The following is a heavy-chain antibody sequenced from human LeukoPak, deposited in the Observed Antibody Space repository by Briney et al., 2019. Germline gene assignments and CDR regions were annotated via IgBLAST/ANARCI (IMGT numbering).Heavy chain of an antibody. V-gene: IGHV6-1*01. J-gene: IGHJ6*02. D-gene: IGHD2-2*01. CDR3: ARHRPTCSSTSCYAYYYYGMDV. Sequence: SQTLSLTCAISGDSVSSNSAAWNWIRQSPSRGLEWLGRTYYRSRWYDDYAVSVKSRISISPDTSKNQFSPKLSSVTAADTAVYYCARHRPTCSSTSCYAYYYYGMDVWGQGTTVTVSS. CDR1: GDSVSSNSAA. CDR2: TYYRSRWYD.